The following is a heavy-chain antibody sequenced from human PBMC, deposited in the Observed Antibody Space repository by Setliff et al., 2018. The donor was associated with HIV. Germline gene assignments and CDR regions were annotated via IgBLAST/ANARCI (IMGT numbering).Heavy chain of an antibody. Sequence: SETLSLTCTVSGGSISSGDYYWSWIRQHPGKGLDWIGYIYYSGSTYYSPSLKSRVTISLDTSKNQFSLKVSSVTAADTAVYYCARARGPYEYVWGSFHFDNWGQGTLVTVSS. V-gene: IGHV4-31*03. CDR3: ARARGPYEYVWGSFHFDN. J-gene: IGHJ4*02. CDR1: GGSISSGDYY. D-gene: IGHD3-16*01. CDR2: IYYSGST.